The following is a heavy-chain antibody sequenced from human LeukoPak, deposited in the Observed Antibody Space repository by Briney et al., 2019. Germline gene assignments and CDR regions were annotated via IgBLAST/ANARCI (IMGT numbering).Heavy chain of an antibody. Sequence: GGPRRLSCAASGFTFSSYEMNWVRRVQGKGLQGVSYISQDGSSIFYADSVKGRFTISRDNAKNSLYLQMNSLGVEDTAVYYCATISRTVVASFDYWGQGILVTVSS. CDR3: ATISRTVVASFDY. J-gene: IGHJ4*02. CDR1: GFTFSSYE. D-gene: IGHD3-22*01. V-gene: IGHV3-48*03. CDR2: ISQDGSSI.